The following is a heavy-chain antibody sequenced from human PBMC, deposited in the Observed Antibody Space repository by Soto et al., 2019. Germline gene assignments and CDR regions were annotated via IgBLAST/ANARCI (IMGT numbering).Heavy chain of an antibody. V-gene: IGHV1-3*01. CDR2: INVGNGNI. CDR3: AREVYGDYFDY. J-gene: IGHJ4*02. CDR1: GYRFTSYA. Sequence: ASVKVSCKASGYRFTSYAMHWVRQAPGQRLEWMGWINVGNGNIKYSQKFQGRVTITRDTSASTAYMELSSLRSEDTAVYYCAREVYGDYFDYWGQGTLVTVSS. D-gene: IGHD4-17*01.